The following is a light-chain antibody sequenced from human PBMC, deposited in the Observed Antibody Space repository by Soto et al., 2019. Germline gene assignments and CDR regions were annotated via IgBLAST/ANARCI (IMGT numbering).Light chain of an antibody. J-gene: IGKJ4*01. CDR1: QSVSSSY. CDR3: QQCGTSPPT. V-gene: IGKV3-20*01. CDR2: GAS. Sequence: EIVLTQSPGTLSLSPGDRATLSCRASQSVSSSYFAWYQQKPGQAPRLLIYGASSRATGIPDRFSGSGSGTDFTLTISRLEPEDFAVYYCQQCGTSPPTFGGGTKVDIK.